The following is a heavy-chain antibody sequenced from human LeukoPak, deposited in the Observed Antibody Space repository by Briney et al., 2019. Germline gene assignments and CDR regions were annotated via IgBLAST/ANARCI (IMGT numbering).Heavy chain of an antibody. CDR2: IYYSGST. Sequence: SETLSLTCTVSGGSISSSSYYWGWIRQPPGKGLEWIGSIYYSGSTYYNPSLKSRVTISVDTSKNQFSLKLSSVTAADTAVYYCARPSSYSSSWYWNPPIDYWGQGTLVTVSS. D-gene: IGHD6-13*01. CDR3: ARPSSYSSSWYWNPPIDY. V-gene: IGHV4-39*01. CDR1: GGSISSSSYY. J-gene: IGHJ4*02.